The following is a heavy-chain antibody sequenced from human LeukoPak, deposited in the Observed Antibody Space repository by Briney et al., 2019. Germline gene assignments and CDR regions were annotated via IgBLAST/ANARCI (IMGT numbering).Heavy chain of an antibody. J-gene: IGHJ4*02. CDR2: SSSSGSTI. CDR3: ARDTYYYDSSPYTFDY. D-gene: IGHD3-22*01. Sequence: GGSLRLSCAASGFTFSDYYMSWIRQAPGKGLEWVSYSSSSGSTIHYADSVKGRFTIFRDNAKNSLYLQMDSLRAEDTAVYYCARDTYYYDSSPYTFDYWGQGTLVTVSS. V-gene: IGHV3-11*01. CDR1: GFTFSDYY.